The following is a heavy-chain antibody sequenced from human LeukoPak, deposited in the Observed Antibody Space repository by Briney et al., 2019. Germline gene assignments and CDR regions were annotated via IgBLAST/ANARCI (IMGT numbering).Heavy chain of an antibody. CDR2: INPTTGST. CDR1: GYSFTSYY. J-gene: IGHJ4*02. V-gene: IGHV1-46*01. CDR3: ARCGPFYRGPSEYYFDY. Sequence: ASVKVSCKASGYSFTSYYIHWVRQAPGQGLEWMGIINPTTGSTIYAQAFQGRVTMTRDVSTSTVYMDLRSLRSADTAEYYCARCGPFYRGPSEYYFDYWGQGTLVTVSS. D-gene: IGHD4-23*01.